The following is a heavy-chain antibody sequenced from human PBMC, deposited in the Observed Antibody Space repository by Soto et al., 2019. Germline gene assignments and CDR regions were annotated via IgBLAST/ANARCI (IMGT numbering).Heavy chain of an antibody. CDR3: ARAYSGSYYSTH. CDR2: ISSSSSYI. V-gene: IGHV3-21*01. Sequence: EVQLVESGGGLVKPGGSLRLSCAASGFTFSSYSMNWVRLAPGKGLEWVSSISSSSSYIYYADSVKGRFTISRDNAKNSLYLQMNSLRAEDTAVYYCARAYSGSYYSTHWGQGTLVTVSS. D-gene: IGHD1-26*01. J-gene: IGHJ4*02. CDR1: GFTFSSYS.